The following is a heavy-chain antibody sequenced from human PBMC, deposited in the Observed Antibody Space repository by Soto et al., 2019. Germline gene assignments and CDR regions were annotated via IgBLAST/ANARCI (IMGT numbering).Heavy chain of an antibody. CDR1: GYKFTSYG. Sequence: RASVKVSCKPSGYKFTSYGISWVRQAPGQGLEWMGWISANKGNTEYAKKFQDRVTMTTDTSTSTLYMELRSLRSDDTAVYYCGRDKGSGLDYWGQGTPVTVSS. CDR2: ISANKGNT. J-gene: IGHJ4*02. D-gene: IGHD3-10*01. CDR3: GRDKGSGLDY. V-gene: IGHV1-18*04.